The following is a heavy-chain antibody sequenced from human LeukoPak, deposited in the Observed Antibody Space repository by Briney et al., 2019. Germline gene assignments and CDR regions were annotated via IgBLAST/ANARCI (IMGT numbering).Heavy chain of an antibody. CDR2: INPSGGST. V-gene: IGHV1-46*01. CDR3: ARDNSVVPAAIYYFDY. D-gene: IGHD2-2*01. CDR1: GYTFTSYY. J-gene: IGHJ4*02. Sequence: ASVKVSCKASGYTFTSYYMHWVRQAPGQGLEWMGIINPSGGSTSYAQKFQGRVTMTRDTSTSTVYMELSSLRSEDTAVYYCARDNSVVPAAIYYFDYWGQGTLVTVSS.